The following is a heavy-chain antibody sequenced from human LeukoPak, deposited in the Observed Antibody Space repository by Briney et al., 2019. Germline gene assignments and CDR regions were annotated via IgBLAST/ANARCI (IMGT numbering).Heavy chain of an antibody. CDR1: GFTFSTYC. D-gene: IGHD3-22*01. J-gene: IGHJ4*02. CDR2: ISYDGSNG. Sequence: GGSLRLSCAASGFTFSTYCMHWVRQTPGKGLEWVAVISYDGSNGYYADSVKGRFTIFRDNSKNMLFLQMNSLRAEDTAVYYCARYYDSSGYYFGLGFDYWGQGTLVTVSS. CDR3: ARYYDSSGYYFGLGFDY. V-gene: IGHV3-30*04.